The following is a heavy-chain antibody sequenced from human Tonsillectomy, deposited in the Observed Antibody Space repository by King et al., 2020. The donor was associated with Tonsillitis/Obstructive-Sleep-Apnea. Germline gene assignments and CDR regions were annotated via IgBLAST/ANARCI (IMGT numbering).Heavy chain of an antibody. CDR3: ARGGYSSGYGY. D-gene: IGHD5-18*01. CDR1: GYTFTTHD. Sequence: QLVQSGAEVIEPGASVKVSCKASGYTFTTHDITWVRQAPGQGLEWMGWISTNNGRTNYAQKLRDRVTVTTDKSTNTAYMELRSLTSDDTAVYYCARGGYSSGYGYWGQGTLVTVSS. J-gene: IGHJ4*02. V-gene: IGHV1-18*01. CDR2: ISTNNGRT.